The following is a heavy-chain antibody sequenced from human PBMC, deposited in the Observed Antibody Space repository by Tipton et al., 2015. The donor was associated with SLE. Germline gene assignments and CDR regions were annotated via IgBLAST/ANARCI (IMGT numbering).Heavy chain of an antibody. Sequence: TLSLTCTVSGGSISCTYYWGWIRQPPGKGLEWIGSIFYSGSFSGGSTYYNPSLKSRVTISVDTSKNQFSLKLSSVTAADTAVYYCARGYRVGDYGDLWAFDIWGQGTMVTVSS. V-gene: IGHV4-39*07. D-gene: IGHD4-17*01. CDR2: IFYSGSFSGGST. CDR3: ARGYRVGDYGDLWAFDI. CDR1: GGSISCTYY. J-gene: IGHJ3*02.